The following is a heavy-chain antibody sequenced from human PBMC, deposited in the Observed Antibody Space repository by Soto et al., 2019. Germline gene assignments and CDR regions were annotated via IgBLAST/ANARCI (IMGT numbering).Heavy chain of an antibody. CDR1: GGTFSSYT. CDR2: IIPILGIA. J-gene: IGHJ6*02. D-gene: IGHD3-16*02. V-gene: IGHV1-69*02. Sequence: QVQLVQSAAEVKKPGSSVKVSCKASGGTFSSYTISWVGQAPGQGLEWMGRIIPILGIANYAQKFQGRVTITADKSTSTAYMELSSLRSEDTAVYYCARKPMITFGGVIAAGMDVWGQGTTVTVSS. CDR3: ARKPMITFGGVIAAGMDV.